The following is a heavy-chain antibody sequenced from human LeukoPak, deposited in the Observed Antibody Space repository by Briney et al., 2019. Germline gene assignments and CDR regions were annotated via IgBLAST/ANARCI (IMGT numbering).Heavy chain of an antibody. J-gene: IGHJ4*02. CDR3: ARGGVYCSGGSCNPLRFDY. CDR1: GFTFSDYY. Sequence: GGSLRLSCAASGFTFSDYYMSWIRQAPGKGLEWVSYISSSGSNIYYADSVKGRFTISRDNAKNSLYLQMNSLRAEDTAVYYCARGGVYCSGGSCNPLRFDYWGQGTLVTVSS. V-gene: IGHV3-11*01. CDR2: ISSSGSNI. D-gene: IGHD2-15*01.